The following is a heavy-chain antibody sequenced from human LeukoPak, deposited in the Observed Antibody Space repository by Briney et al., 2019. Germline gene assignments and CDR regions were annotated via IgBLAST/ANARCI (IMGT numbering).Heavy chain of an antibody. CDR1: GGSISSGGYS. Sequence: SETLSLTCAVSGGSISSGGYSWSWIRQPPGKGLEWIGYIYHSGSTYYNPSLKSRVTISVDRSKNQFSLKLSSVTAADTAVYYCARVVGSEGYGDSYYFDYWGQGTLVTVSS. D-gene: IGHD4-17*01. J-gene: IGHJ4*02. CDR3: ARVVGSEGYGDSYYFDY. V-gene: IGHV4-30-2*01. CDR2: IYHSGST.